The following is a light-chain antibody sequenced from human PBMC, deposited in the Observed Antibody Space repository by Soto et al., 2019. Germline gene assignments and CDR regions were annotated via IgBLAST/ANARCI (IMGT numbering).Light chain of an antibody. J-gene: IGLJ3*02. CDR1: SSDVGGYDF. Sequence: QSALTQPASVSGSPGQSITISCTGTSSDVGGYDFVSWYQQHPGKVPKLLIYEVNNRPSGVSNRFSGSKSGNTASLTISGLQAEDEADYYCSSYKTSSTKLFGGGTKVTVL. V-gene: IGLV2-14*01. CDR2: EVN. CDR3: SSYKTSSTKL.